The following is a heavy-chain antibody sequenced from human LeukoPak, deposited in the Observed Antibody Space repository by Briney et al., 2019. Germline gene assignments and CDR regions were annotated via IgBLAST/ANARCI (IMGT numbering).Heavy chain of an antibody. V-gene: IGHV4-59*01. D-gene: IGHD2-15*01. J-gene: IGHJ4*02. Sequence: SETLSLTCTVSGDSINYYYWSWIRQSPGKGLEWIGYVYYNGSAKYNPSLKSRVTISVDMSKNRFSLKVSSVTAADTAIYYCARKGGHFDYWGQGTLVTVSS. CDR2: VYYNGSA. CDR3: ARKGGHFDY. CDR1: GDSINYYY.